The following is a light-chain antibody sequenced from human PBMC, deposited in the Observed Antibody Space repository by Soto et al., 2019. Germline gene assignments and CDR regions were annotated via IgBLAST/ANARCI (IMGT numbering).Light chain of an antibody. CDR1: QDISNY. V-gene: IGKV1-33*01. Sequence: DIQMTQSPSSLSASVGDRVTITCQASQDISNYLNWYQQKPGKAPQLLIYDASNLETGVPSRFSGSGSGTDFTITISSLQPEDIATYYCQQYDNLPPLTFGGGTKVEIK. CDR2: DAS. J-gene: IGKJ4*01. CDR3: QQYDNLPPLT.